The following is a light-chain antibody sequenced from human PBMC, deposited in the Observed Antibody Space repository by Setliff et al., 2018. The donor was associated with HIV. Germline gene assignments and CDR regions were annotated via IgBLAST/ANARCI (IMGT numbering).Light chain of an antibody. V-gene: IGLV2-23*02. J-gene: IGLJ1*01. CDR2: EVS. CDR1: SSNVGKYGF. Sequence: QSALAQPASVSGSPGQSITISCTGNSSNVGKYGFVSWYRQYPGKAPQLTNYEVSKRPSGVSKRFSGSKSGNEASLTISGLQADDEAGYYCTSYAGSKTFEVFGTGTKVTVL. CDR3: TSYAGSKTFEV.